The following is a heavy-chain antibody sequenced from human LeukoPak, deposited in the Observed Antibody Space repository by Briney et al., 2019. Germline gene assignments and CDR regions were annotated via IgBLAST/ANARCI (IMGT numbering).Heavy chain of an antibody. CDR2: ISAYNGNT. CDR1: GYTFTSYD. J-gene: IGHJ4*02. Sequence: ASVKVSCKASGYTFTSYDINWVRQAPGQGLEWMGWISAYNGNTNYAQKLQGRVTMTTDTSTSTAYMELRSLRSDDTAVYYCARALRYGSGSYYGLGYWGQGTLVTVSS. D-gene: IGHD3-10*01. V-gene: IGHV1-18*01. CDR3: ARALRYGSGSYYGLGY.